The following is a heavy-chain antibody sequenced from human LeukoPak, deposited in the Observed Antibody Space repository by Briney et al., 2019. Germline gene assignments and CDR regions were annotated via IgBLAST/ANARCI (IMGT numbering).Heavy chain of an antibody. CDR2: ISGSGGTT. J-gene: IGHJ4*02. D-gene: IGHD3-22*01. Sequence: PGGSLRLSCAASGFTFSSYAMSWVRQAPGKGLEWFSAISGSGGTTYYADSVKGRFTISRDNSKNTLYLQMNSLRAEDTAVYYCAKAFDSSGYYFNYFDYWGQGTLVTVSS. CDR3: AKAFDSSGYYFNYFDY. V-gene: IGHV3-23*01. CDR1: GFTFSSYA.